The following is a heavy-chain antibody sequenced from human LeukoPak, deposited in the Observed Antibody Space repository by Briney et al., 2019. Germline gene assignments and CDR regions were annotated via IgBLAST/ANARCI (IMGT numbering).Heavy chain of an antibody. J-gene: IGHJ6*03. V-gene: IGHV3-11*04. Sequence: GGSLRLSCAASGFTFSDYYMSWVRQAPGKGLEWIACISFSSGTVFYADPVKGRFTISRDNAKNSLYLQMNSLRVEDTAVYYCARRDTESYYYYMDVWGKGTTVTVSS. CDR2: ISFSSGTV. CDR3: ARRDTESYYYYMDV. CDR1: GFTFSDYY.